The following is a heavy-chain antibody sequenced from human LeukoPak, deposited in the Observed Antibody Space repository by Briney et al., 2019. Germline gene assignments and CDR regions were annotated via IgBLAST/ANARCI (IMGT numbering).Heavy chain of an antibody. D-gene: IGHD3-22*01. V-gene: IGHV1-69*13. J-gene: IGHJ3*02. CDR3: AKGYPPAVEYYYDSSGYYHAFDI. Sequence: SVKVSCKASGGTFSSYDISWVRQAPGQGLEWMGGIIPIFGTANCAQKFQGRVTITADESTSTAYMELSSLRSEDTAVYYCAKGYPPAVEYYYDSSGYYHAFDIWGQGTMVTVSS. CDR2: IIPIFGTA. CDR1: GGTFSSYD.